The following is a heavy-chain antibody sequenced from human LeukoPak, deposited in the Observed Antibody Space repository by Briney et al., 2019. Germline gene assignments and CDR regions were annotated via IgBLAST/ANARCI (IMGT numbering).Heavy chain of an antibody. CDR2: IYYSGST. V-gene: IGHV4-59*01. J-gene: IGHJ5*02. CDR3: AKAEARITMIVVVIPGWFDP. CDR1: GGSISSYY. Sequence: PSETLSLTCTVSGGSISSYYWSWIRQPPGKGLEWIGYIYYSGSTNYNPSLKSRVTISVDTSKNQFSLKLSSVTAADTAVYYCAKAEARITMIVVVIPGWFDPWGQGTLVTVSS. D-gene: IGHD3-22*01.